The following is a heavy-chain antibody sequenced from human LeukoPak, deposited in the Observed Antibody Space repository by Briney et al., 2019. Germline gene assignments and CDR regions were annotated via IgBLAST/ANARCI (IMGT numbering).Heavy chain of an antibody. CDR1: GFTFSDYY. CDR3: ATPLDYYDSSGYHQGGD. Sequence: GGSLRLSCAASGFTFSDYYMSWIRQAPGKGLEWVSYISSSGSTIYYADSVKGRFTISRDNAKNSLYLQMNSLRAEDTAVYYCATPLDYYDSSGYHQGGDWGQGTLVTVSS. V-gene: IGHV3-11*01. CDR2: ISSSGSTI. D-gene: IGHD3-22*01. J-gene: IGHJ4*02.